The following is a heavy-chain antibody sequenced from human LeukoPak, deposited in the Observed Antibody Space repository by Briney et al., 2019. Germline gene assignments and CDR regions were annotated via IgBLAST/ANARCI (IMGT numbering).Heavy chain of an antibody. CDR3: AKAGYYDSSGHYAPFDY. CDR2: IWYDGSNK. CDR1: GFTFSSYG. D-gene: IGHD3-22*01. J-gene: IGHJ4*02. Sequence: PGRSLRLPCAASGFTFSSYGMHWVRQAPGKGLEWVAVIWYDGSNKYYADSVKGRFTISRDNSKNTLYLQMNSLRAEDTAVYYCAKAGYYDSSGHYAPFDYWGQGTLVTVSS. V-gene: IGHV3-33*06.